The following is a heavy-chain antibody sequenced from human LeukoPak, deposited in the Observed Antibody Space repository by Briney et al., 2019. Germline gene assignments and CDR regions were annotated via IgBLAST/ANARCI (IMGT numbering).Heavy chain of an antibody. D-gene: IGHD6-19*01. CDR2: IYPGDSDT. CDR3: ARHPKTGYSSGWYGDWYFDL. J-gene: IGHJ2*01. CDR1: GDSFTSYW. V-gene: IGHV5-51*01. Sequence: GESLKISCKGSGDSFTSYWIGWVRQMPGKGLEWMGIIYPGDSDTRYSPSFQGQVTISADKSISTAYLQWSSLKASDTAMYYCARHPKTGYSSGWYGDWYFDLWGRGTLVTVSS.